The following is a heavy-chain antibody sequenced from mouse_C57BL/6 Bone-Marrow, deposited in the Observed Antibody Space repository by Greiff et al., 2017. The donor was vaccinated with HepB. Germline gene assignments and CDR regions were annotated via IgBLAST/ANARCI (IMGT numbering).Heavy chain of an antibody. V-gene: IGHV1-81*01. Sequence: SGAELARPGASVKLSCKASGYTFTSYGISWVKQSTGQGLEWIGEIYPRSGNTYYNEKFKGKATLTADKSSSTAYMELRSLTSEDSAVYFCARLVLRYLYAMDYWGQGTSVTVSS. CDR2: IYPRSGNT. J-gene: IGHJ4*01. D-gene: IGHD1-1*01. CDR1: GYTFTSYG. CDR3: ARLVLRYLYAMDY.